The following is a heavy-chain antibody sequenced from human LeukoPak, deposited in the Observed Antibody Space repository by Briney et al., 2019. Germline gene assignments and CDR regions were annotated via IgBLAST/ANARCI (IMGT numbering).Heavy chain of an antibody. D-gene: IGHD3-22*01. V-gene: IGHV1-2*06. CDR2: INPNNGGT. CDR1: AYTFTAYY. J-gene: IGHJ4*02. CDR3: ARDLGDYYDSSGIQKNFDY. Sequence: GASVKVSCKASAYTFTAYYIHWVRQAPRQGLEWMGRINPNNGGTNFAQKFLGRVTVTRDTSTSTVYMELSSLRSEDTAVYYCARDLGDYYDSSGIQKNFDYWGQGTLVTVSS.